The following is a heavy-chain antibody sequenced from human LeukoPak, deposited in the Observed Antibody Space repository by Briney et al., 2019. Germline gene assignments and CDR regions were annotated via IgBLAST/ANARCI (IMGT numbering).Heavy chain of an antibody. J-gene: IGHJ4*02. V-gene: IGHV1-2*06. CDR1: GYTFSGYQ. CDR3: ASRAASVTLGY. Sequence: ASVKVSCKAPGYTFSGYQVHWLRQAPGQGLEWMGRMNPSSGVTNYAQKFQGRVTMTRDTSINTAYLDLSALKSDDTAVYYCASRAASVTLGYWGRGTLVTVSS. CDR2: MNPSSGVT. D-gene: IGHD2-15*01.